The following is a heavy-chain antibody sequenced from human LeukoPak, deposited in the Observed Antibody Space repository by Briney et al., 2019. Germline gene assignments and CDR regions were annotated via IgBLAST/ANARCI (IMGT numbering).Heavy chain of an antibody. CDR3: AKLVLRFLEWNDC. J-gene: IGHJ4*02. CDR2: ISGSGVST. D-gene: IGHD3-3*01. Sequence: QPGGSLSPSCAASGFTFSGYAMSRVRQAPGKGLEWVSAISGSGVSTYYADSVKGRFTISRDNSKNTLYLQMNSLRAEDTAVYYCAKLVLRFLEWNDCWGQGTLVTVSS. CDR1: GFTFSGYA. V-gene: IGHV3-23*01.